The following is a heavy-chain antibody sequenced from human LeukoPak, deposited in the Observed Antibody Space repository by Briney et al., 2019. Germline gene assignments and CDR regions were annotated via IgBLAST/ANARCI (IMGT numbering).Heavy chain of an antibody. J-gene: IGHJ4*02. CDR2: ITNSGRST. V-gene: IGHV3-11*04. CDR1: GFSLSTYF. CDR3: AREASGYYHVFDS. D-gene: IGHD3-3*01. Sequence: GGSLRLSCEASGFSLSTYFMSWIRQAPGKGLQWVSYITNSGRSTEYADAVKGRFTISRDNAKQSVYREMTDLRAEDTAVYYCAREASGYYHVFDSWGQGTLVTVSS.